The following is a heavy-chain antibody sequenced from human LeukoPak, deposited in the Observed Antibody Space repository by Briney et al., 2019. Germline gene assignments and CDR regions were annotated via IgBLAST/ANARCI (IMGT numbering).Heavy chain of an antibody. CDR2: IYWNDDK. Sequence: SETTLVNTTQTHTLTCTYTGFSLSTSGEGVDWIRQPPGKALEWLALIYWNDDKRYSPSLKSRLTITKDTSKNQVVLTMTNMDPVDTATYYCANFWDYWGQGTLVTVSS. J-gene: IGHJ4*02. D-gene: IGHD3-3*01. CDR1: GFSLSTSGEG. V-gene: IGHV2-5*01. CDR3: ANFWDY.